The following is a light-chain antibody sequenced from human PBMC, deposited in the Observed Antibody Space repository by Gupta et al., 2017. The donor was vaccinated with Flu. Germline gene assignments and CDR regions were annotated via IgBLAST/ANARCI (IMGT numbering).Light chain of an antibody. CDR1: QSVGTY. CDR3: QKHSNCPSDT. J-gene: IGKJ2*01. Sequence: EIVLTQSPATLSLSPGERATLSCRASQSVGTYLAWYQQKPGQTPRLLIYDASNRDTGIPARFCGGGCGKNLSLTTSSREQEDFAVYYCQKHSNCPSDTFGQGTXLEI. CDR2: DAS. V-gene: IGKV3-11*01.